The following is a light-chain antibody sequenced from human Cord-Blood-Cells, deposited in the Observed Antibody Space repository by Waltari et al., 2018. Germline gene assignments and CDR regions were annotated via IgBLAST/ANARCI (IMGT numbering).Light chain of an antibody. V-gene: IGLV3-19*01. Sequence: SSDLTQDPAVSVASGQTVRSTCQADSLRSYYARPYQQKPGQAHVLVIYGTNNRPSGIPDRFSGSSSGNTASWTITGAQAEDEADYSCNSRDSSGNHLVFGGGTKLTVL. J-gene: IGLJ3*02. CDR3: NSRDSSGNHLV. CDR1: SLRSYY. CDR2: GTN.